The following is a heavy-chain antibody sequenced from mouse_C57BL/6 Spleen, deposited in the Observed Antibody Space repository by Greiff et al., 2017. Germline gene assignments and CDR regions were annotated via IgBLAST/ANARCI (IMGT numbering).Heavy chain of an antibody. CDR2: IDPSDSYT. D-gene: IGHD2-5*01. Sequence: QVQLQQPGAELVMPGASVKLSCKASGYTFTSYWMHWVKQRPGQGLEWIGEIDPSDSYTNYNQKFKGKSTLTVDKSSSTAYMQLSSLTSEDSAVYYCARKGDSNKRAWFAYWGQGTLVTVSA. CDR1: GYTFTSYW. J-gene: IGHJ3*01. CDR3: ARKGDSNKRAWFAY. V-gene: IGHV1-69*01.